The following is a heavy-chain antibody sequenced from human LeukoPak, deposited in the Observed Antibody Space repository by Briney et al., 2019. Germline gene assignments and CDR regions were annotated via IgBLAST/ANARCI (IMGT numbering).Heavy chain of an antibody. Sequence: ASVKVSCKASGYTFTGYYMHWVRQAPGQGLEWMGWINPNSGGANYAQKFQGRVTMTRDTSISTAYMELSRLRSDDTAVYYCALGTVVTPLLFDYGGQGTLVTVSS. CDR3: ALGTVVTPLLFDY. V-gene: IGHV1-2*02. J-gene: IGHJ4*02. CDR1: GYTFTGYY. D-gene: IGHD4-23*01. CDR2: INPNSGGA.